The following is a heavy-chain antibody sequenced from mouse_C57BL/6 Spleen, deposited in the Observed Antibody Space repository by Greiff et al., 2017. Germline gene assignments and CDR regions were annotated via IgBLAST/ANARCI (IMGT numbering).Heavy chain of an antibody. J-gene: IGHJ2*01. CDR1: GYTFTSYW. V-gene: IGHV1-50*01. CDR2: IDPSDSYP. Sequence: QVQLQQPGAELVKPGASVKLSCKASGYTFTSYWMQWVKQRPGQGLEWIGEIDPSDSYPNYNQKFKGKATLTVDTSSSTAYMQLSSLTSEDSAVYYCARLRGYYYDYWGQGTTLTVSS. CDR3: ARLRGYYYDY. D-gene: IGHD1-1*01.